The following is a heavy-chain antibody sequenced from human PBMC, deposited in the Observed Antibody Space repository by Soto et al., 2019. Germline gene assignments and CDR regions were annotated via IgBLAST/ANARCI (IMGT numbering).Heavy chain of an antibody. V-gene: IGHV3-48*02. CDR1: GFTFSSYS. D-gene: IGHD4-17*01. Sequence: EVQLVESGGDLVQLGGSLRLSCAASGFTFSSYSMNWVRQAPGKGLEWVSYISSSSSTVYYADSVKGRFTISRHNAKNSLYLQMTSLRDEETAVYYCARDGDYGDEYGMDVWGQGTLVTVSS. CDR3: ARDGDYGDEYGMDV. J-gene: IGHJ6*02. CDR2: ISSSSSTV.